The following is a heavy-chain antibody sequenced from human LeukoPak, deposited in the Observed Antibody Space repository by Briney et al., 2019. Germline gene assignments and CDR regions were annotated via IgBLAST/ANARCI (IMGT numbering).Heavy chain of an antibody. D-gene: IGHD3-10*01. Sequence: GESLKISCAASGFTFSSYSMIWVRQAPGKGLEWVSYISSGSSTIYYADSVKGRFTISRDNAKNSLYLQMNSLRDEDTAVYYCARDLSGRYAFDIWGQGTMVTVSS. CDR2: ISSGSSTI. J-gene: IGHJ3*02. V-gene: IGHV3-48*02. CDR3: ARDLSGRYAFDI. CDR1: GFTFSSYS.